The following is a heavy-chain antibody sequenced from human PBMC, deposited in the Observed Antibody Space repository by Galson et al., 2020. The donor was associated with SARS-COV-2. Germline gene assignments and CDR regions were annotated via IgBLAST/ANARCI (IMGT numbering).Heavy chain of an antibody. V-gene: IGHV3-49*03. D-gene: IGHD3-3*01. Sequence: GGSLRLSCTASGFTFGDYAMSWFRQAPGKGLEWVGFIRSKAYGGTTEYAASVKGRFTISRDDSKSIAYLQMNSLKTEDTAVYYCTRLDFWSGYYADYWGQGTLVTVSS. CDR1: GFTFGDYA. CDR3: TRLDFWSGYYADY. CDR2: IRSKAYGGTT. J-gene: IGHJ4*02.